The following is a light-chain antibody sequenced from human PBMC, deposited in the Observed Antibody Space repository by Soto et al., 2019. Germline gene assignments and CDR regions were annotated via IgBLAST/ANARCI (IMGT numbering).Light chain of an antibody. J-gene: IGLJ2*01. Sequence: QSVLTQPPSASGSPGQSVTISCTGTKSDIGVYDFVSWYQQHPGKAPRLIIYEVVQRPSGVPDRFSGSKSGNTASLTVSGLQAEDEADYYCSSYTSSSTLVFGGGTKVTVL. CDR3: SSYTSSSTLV. V-gene: IGLV2-8*01. CDR1: KSDIGVYDF. CDR2: EVV.